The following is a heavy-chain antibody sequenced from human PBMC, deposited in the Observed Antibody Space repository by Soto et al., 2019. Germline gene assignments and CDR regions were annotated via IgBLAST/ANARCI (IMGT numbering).Heavy chain of an antibody. CDR2: IYYSGST. CDR1: GGSISSSSYY. CDR3: ARHRFWSGSYYYGMDV. V-gene: IGHV4-39*01. Sequence: LSLTCTVSGGSISSSSYYWGWIRQPPGKGLEWIGSIYYSGSTYYNPSLKSRVTISVDTSKNQFSLKLSSVTAADTAVYYCARHRFWSGSYYYGMDVWGQGTTVTVSS. J-gene: IGHJ6*02. D-gene: IGHD3-3*01.